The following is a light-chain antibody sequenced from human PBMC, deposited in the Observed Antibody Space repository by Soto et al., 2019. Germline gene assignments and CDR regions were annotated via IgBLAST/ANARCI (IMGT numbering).Light chain of an antibody. V-gene: IGLV1-40*01. CDR1: SSNIGAGYD. CDR2: GNS. CDR3: QSYDSSLSEGV. Sequence: QSVLTQPPSVSGAPGQRVTISCTGSSSNIGAGYDVHWYQQLPGTAPKLLIYGNSNRPSEVPDRFSGSKSGTSASLAITGLQAEDEADYYCQSYDSSLSEGVFGTGTKLTVL. J-gene: IGLJ1*01.